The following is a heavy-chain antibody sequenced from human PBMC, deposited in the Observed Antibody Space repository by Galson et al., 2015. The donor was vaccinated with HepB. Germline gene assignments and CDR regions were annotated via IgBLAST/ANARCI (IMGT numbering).Heavy chain of an antibody. D-gene: IGHD2-2*01. V-gene: IGHV1-46*03. CDR2: INPSGGST. Sequence: SVKVSCKASGYTFTSYYMHWVRQAPGQGLEWMGIINPSGGSTSYAQKFQGRVTMTRDTSTSTVYMGLSSLRSEDTAVYYCARTWRYCSSTSCRFDYWGQGTLVTVSS. CDR1: GYTFTSYY. CDR3: ARTWRYCSSTSCRFDY. J-gene: IGHJ4*02.